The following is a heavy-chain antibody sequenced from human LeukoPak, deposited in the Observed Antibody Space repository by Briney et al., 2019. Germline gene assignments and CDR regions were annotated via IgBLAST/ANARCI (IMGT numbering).Heavy chain of an antibody. V-gene: IGHV3-23*01. Sequence: GGSLRLSCAASGFTFSSYAVSWVRQAPGKGLEWVSAISGSGGSTYYADSVKGRFTISRDNSKNTLYLQMNSLRAEDTAVYYCAKTANNGYDPYYFDYWGQGTLVTVSS. D-gene: IGHD5-12*01. CDR1: GFTFSSYA. J-gene: IGHJ4*02. CDR3: AKTANNGYDPYYFDY. CDR2: ISGSGGST.